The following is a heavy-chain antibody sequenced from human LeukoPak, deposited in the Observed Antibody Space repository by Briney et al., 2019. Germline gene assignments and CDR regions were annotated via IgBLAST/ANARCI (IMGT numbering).Heavy chain of an antibody. Sequence: GGSLRLSCAASGFTFSNYAMSWVRQAPGKGLEWVANIKQDGSEKYYVDSVKGRFTISRDNAKNSLYLQMNSLRAEDTAVYYCARGGNHGDYWYFDLWGRGTLVTVSS. CDR2: IKQDGSEK. V-gene: IGHV3-7*01. CDR1: GFTFSNYA. D-gene: IGHD4-17*01. J-gene: IGHJ2*01. CDR3: ARGGNHGDYWYFDL.